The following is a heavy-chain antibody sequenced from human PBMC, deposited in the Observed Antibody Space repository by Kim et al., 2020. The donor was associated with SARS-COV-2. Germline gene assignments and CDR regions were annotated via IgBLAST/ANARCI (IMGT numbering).Heavy chain of an antibody. Sequence: AQNLQGRVTMTADTSTNTAYMDLRSLRSDDTAMYYCARDRKSTYYYDGMDVWGQGTTVTVSS. J-gene: IGHJ6*02. V-gene: IGHV1-18*01. CDR3: ARDRKSTYYYDGMDV. D-gene: IGHD2-2*01.